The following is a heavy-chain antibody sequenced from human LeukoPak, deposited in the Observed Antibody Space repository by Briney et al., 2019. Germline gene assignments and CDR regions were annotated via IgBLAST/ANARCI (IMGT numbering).Heavy chain of an antibody. D-gene: IGHD1/OR15-1a*01. CDR3: ARDPSGSSTTSFDY. Sequence: GGSLRLSCAASGFTFSTYWMHWVRQAPGKGLVWVSRINSDGSSTSYADSVKGRFTISRDNAKNTLYLQINTLRVEDTAVYYCARDPSGSSTTSFDYWGQGTLVTVSS. V-gene: IGHV3-74*01. CDR1: GFTFSTYW. J-gene: IGHJ4*02. CDR2: INSDGSST.